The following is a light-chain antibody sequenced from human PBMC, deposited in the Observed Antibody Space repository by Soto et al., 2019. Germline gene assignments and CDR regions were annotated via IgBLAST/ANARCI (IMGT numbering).Light chain of an antibody. J-gene: IGKJ5*01. CDR2: DAY. V-gene: IGKV3-11*01. CDR1: QSFRGL. Sequence: EVVLTQSPVHLSLSPGERATLSCRASQSFRGLLAWYQRQPGQAPRLLIYDAYTRATGIPPRFSGSGSETDFTLTISRLEPEDSSVYYCQQRHMWPITFGQVTRMEIK. CDR3: QQRHMWPIT.